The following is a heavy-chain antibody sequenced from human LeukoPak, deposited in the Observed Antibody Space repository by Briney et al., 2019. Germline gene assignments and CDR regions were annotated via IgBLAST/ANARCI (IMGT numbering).Heavy chain of an antibody. V-gene: IGHV4-34*01. CDR1: GGSFSGYY. D-gene: IGHD3-22*01. CDR2: INHSGST. Sequence: SETLSLTCAVYGGSFSGYYWSWIRQPPGKGLEWIGEINHSGSTNYNPSLKSRVTISVDTSKNQFSLKLSSVTAADTAVYYCARDYDSSGYWSYYYGMDVWGQGTTVTVSS. CDR3: ARDYDSSGYWSYYYGMDV. J-gene: IGHJ6*02.